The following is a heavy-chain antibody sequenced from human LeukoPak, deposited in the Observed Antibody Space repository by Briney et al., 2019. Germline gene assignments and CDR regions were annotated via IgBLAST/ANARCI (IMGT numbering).Heavy chain of an antibody. J-gene: IGHJ5*02. V-gene: IGHV4-31*03. Sequence: SQTLSLTCTVSGGSFSSGGYYWRWSRQHPGKGLDWFEYIYYSGSTYDNPSLKSRVTISVDTSKNQYSLKLSSVTAADTAVYYCARVSGGWFDPWGQGTLVTVSS. CDR2: IYYSGST. CDR1: GGSFSSGGYY. D-gene: IGHD3-10*02. CDR3: ARVSGGWFDP.